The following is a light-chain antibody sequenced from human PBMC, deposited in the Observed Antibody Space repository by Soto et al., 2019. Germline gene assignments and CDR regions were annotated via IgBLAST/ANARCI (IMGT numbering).Light chain of an antibody. Sequence: DIQLTQSPSFLSASVGDRVTITCRASRGISSYLAWYQQKPGKAPKLLIYAASTLHTGVPSRFSGSGSGTEFTLAISSLQPEDFATYYCQQYNNWPITFGQGTRLEIK. CDR3: QQYNNWPIT. J-gene: IGKJ5*01. CDR1: RGISSY. V-gene: IGKV1-9*01. CDR2: AAS.